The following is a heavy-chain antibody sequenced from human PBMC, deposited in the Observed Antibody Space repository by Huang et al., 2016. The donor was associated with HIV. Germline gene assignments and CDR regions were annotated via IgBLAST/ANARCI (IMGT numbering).Heavy chain of an antibody. D-gene: IGHD3-10*01. CDR3: ARGFNYYASDNLGVYYIDS. Sequence: QVQLKQWGAGLLKPSETLSLTCAFYGWAFRGSSWTWFSQFPEKGLEGIGDIKHNGKVTYNPSLSARGTISTDTSKNHFSLHLTSVTAAETALYYCARGFNYYASDNLGVYYIDSWGLGTLVTVST. CDR1: GWAFRGSS. CDR2: IKHNGKV. V-gene: IGHV4-34*02. J-gene: IGHJ4*02.